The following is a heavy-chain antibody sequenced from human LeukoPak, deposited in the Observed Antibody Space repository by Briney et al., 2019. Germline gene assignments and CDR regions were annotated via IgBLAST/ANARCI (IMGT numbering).Heavy chain of an antibody. Sequence: GGSLRLSCAASGFTFSNYWMGWVRQAPGKGLEWVANIKRDGSEKCYVDSVKGRFTISRDNAKTSLFLQMNSLRAEDTAVYYCARDVSSSSGLDYFDYWGQGTLVTVSS. CDR2: IKRDGSEK. CDR3: ARDVSSSSGLDYFDY. D-gene: IGHD6-6*01. V-gene: IGHV3-7*01. J-gene: IGHJ4*02. CDR1: GFTFSNYW.